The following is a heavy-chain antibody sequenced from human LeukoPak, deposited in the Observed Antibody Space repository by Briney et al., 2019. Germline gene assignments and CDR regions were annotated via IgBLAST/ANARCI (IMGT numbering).Heavy chain of an antibody. CDR1: GGTFSSYA. Sequence: SVKVSCKASGGTFSSYAISWMRQAPGQGLEWMGGIIPIFGTANYAQKFQGRVTITADESTSTAYMELSSLRSEDTAVYYCARARSLYCSSTSCLYYYYGMDVWGQGTTVTVSS. D-gene: IGHD2-2*01. CDR2: IIPIFGTA. CDR3: ARARSLYCSSTSCLYYYYGMDV. V-gene: IGHV1-69*13. J-gene: IGHJ6*02.